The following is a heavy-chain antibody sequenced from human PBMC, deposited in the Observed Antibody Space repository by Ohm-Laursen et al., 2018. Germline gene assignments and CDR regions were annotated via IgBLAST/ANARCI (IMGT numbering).Heavy chain of an antibody. Sequence: SDTLSLTCTVSGGSIRNYYWSWIRQTPGKRLEWIGYIYYSGSTTYNSSLKSRVTISVDTSKNQFSLKLNSVTAADTAVYYCARAWYYDSSGKAFDYWGQGTLVTVSS. CDR3: ARAWYYDSSGKAFDY. CDR1: GGSIRNYY. CDR2: IYYSGST. J-gene: IGHJ4*02. D-gene: IGHD3-22*01. V-gene: IGHV4-59*07.